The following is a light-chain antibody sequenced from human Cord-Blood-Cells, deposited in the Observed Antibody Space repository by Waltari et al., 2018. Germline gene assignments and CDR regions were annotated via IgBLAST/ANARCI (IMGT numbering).Light chain of an antibody. CDR2: EDN. V-gene: IGLV6-57*03. J-gene: IGLJ3*02. Sequence: NFMLTQPHPVSESPGKTVTISCTRSSGSIARNYVQWYQQRPGSAPTTVIYEDNQRPSGVPDRFSGSIDSSSNSASLTISGLKTEDEADYYCQSYDSSNRVFGGGTKLTVL. CDR1: SGSIARNY. CDR3: QSYDSSNRV.